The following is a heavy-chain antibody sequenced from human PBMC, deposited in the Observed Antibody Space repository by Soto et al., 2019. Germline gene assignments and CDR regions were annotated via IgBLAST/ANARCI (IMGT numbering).Heavy chain of an antibody. CDR1: GFTFSSYA. V-gene: IGHV3-33*08. J-gene: IGHJ4*02. CDR2: IWYDGSNK. D-gene: IGHD3-22*01. CDR3: ARDPFDYYDSSGAPG. Sequence: GGSLRLSCAASGFTFSSYAMNWVRQAPGKGLEWVAVIWYDGSNKYYADSVKGRFTISRDNSKNTLYLQMNSLRAEDTAVYYCARDPFDYYDSSGAPGWGQGTLVTVSS.